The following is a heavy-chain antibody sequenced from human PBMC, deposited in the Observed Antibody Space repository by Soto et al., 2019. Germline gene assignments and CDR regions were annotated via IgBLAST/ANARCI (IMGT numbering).Heavy chain of an antibody. CDR1: GGTFSTYG. Sequence: QVQLVQSGAEVKKPGYSVKVSCKASGGTFSTYGINWVRQAPGQGLEWMGGIIPIFDTTNYAQKFQGKFTITADEATSTVYMEPGSLRLEDTAVYYCAREDAAAATSGMDVWGQGTTVTVSS. V-gene: IGHV1-69*01. CDR2: IIPIFDTT. D-gene: IGHD6-13*01. J-gene: IGHJ6*02. CDR3: AREDAAAATSGMDV.